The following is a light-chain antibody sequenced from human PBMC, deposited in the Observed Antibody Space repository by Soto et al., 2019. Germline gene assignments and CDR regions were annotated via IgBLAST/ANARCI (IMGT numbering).Light chain of an antibody. CDR1: QSVSSSY. Sequence: EIVLTQSPCTLSLSPGERATLSCRASQSVSSSYLAWYQQKPGQAPRLLIYGASSRATGIPDRFSGSGSGTDFTLTISRLEPEDFAVYYCQQYGSSRWTFGQGTKVDSK. CDR2: GAS. V-gene: IGKV3-20*01. J-gene: IGKJ1*01. CDR3: QQYGSSRWT.